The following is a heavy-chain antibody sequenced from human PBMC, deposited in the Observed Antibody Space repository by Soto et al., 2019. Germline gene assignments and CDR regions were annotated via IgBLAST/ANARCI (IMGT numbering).Heavy chain of an antibody. CDR3: ARTTAMAPGDFDY. D-gene: IGHD5-18*01. V-gene: IGHV1-69*02. CDR2: IIPILGIA. CDR1: GGTFSSYT. J-gene: IGHJ4*02. Sequence: ASVKVSCKASGGTFSSYTISWVRQAPGQGLEWMGRIIPILGIANYAQKFQGRVTITADKSTSTAYMELSSLRSEDTAVYYCARTTAMAPGDFDYWGQGTLVTVS.